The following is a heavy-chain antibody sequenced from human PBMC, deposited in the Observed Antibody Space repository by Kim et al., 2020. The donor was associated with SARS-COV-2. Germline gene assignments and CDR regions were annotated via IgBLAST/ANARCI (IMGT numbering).Heavy chain of an antibody. CDR1: GGSISSYY. V-gene: IGHV4-59*01. CDR2: IYYSGTT. CDR3: ARDLRLGMDV. J-gene: IGHJ6*02. Sequence: SETLSLTCNVSGGSISSYYWSWIRQPPGKGLEWIGNIYYSGTTNYNPSLKSRVTISIDTSKKHFSLKLTSVTAADTAVYYCARDLRLGMDVWGQGTTVTVPS.